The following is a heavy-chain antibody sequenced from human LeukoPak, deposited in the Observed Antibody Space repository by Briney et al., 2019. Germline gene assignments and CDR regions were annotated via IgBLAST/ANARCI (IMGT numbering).Heavy chain of an antibody. CDR2: ISSDGSNK. V-gene: IGHV3-30*18. J-gene: IGHJ6*02. Sequence: PGGSLRLSCAASGFTFSSYGMHWVRQAPGKGLEWVAFISSDGSNKYYADSVKGRFTISRDNSKNTLYLQMNSLRAEDTAVYCCAKEVGSGNFKSYGTDVWGERTTVTVSS. D-gene: IGHD3-10*01. CDR3: AKEVGSGNFKSYGTDV. CDR1: GFTFSSYG.